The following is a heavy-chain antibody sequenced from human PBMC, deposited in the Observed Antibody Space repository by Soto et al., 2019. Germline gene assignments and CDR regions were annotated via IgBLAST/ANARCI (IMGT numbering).Heavy chain of an antibody. D-gene: IGHD3-10*01. CDR1: GFTVSNNY. Sequence: EVQLVESGGGLIQPGGSLRLSCAVSGFTVSNNYMSWVRQAPGKGLEGVSVIYSGGYTAYGDSVKGRFTISRDNSKNTIYLKINSVGGNTAAGYDGGTHPGGGGYWGQGTLVTVSS. CDR3: GTHPGGGGY. J-gene: IGHJ4*02. V-gene: IGHV3-53*01. CDR2: IYSGGYT.